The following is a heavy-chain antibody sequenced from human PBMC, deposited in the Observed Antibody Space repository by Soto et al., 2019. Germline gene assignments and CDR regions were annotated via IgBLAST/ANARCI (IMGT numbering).Heavy chain of an antibody. CDR3: ARRVAAADYNWFDP. D-gene: IGHD6-13*01. J-gene: IGHJ5*02. V-gene: IGHV4-34*01. CDR2: INHSGST. CDR1: GGSFSGYY. Sequence: QVQLQQWGAGLLKPSETLSLTCAVYGGSFSGYYWSWIRQPPGKGLEWIGEINHSGSTNYNPSLKSRVTLSVDTSKNQFSLKLSSVTAADTAVYYCARRVAAADYNWFDPWGQGTLVTVSS.